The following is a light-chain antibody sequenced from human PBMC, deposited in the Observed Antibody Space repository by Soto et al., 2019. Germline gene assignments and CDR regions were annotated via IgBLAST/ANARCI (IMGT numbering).Light chain of an antibody. CDR2: EGN. CDR3: CSYADSSTFRV. CDR1: SSDVGSYNL. J-gene: IGLJ1*01. V-gene: IGLV2-23*03. Sequence: QSALTQPASVSGSPGQSITISCTGTSSDVGSYNLVSWYQQHPGKAPKVMIYEGNKRPSGVSNRFSGSKSGNTASLTISGLQAEDEADYYCCSYADSSTFRVFGTGTKLTVL.